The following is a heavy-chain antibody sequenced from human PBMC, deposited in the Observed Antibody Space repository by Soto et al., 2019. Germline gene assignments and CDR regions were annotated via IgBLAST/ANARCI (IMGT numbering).Heavy chain of an antibody. J-gene: IGHJ4*02. CDR2: IIPIFGTA. Sequence: EASVKVSCKASGGTFSSYAISWVRQAPGQGLEWMGGIIPIFGTANYAQKFQGRVTITADESTSTAYMELSSLRSEDTAVYYCARNSRNYCSSTSCYESLFYFDYWGQGTLVTVSS. CDR3: ARNSRNYCSSTSCYESLFYFDY. V-gene: IGHV1-69*13. D-gene: IGHD2-2*01. CDR1: GGTFSSYA.